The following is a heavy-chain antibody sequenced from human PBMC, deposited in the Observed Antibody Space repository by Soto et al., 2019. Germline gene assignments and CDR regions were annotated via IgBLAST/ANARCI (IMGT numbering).Heavy chain of an antibody. CDR1: GVTFSSYA. Sequence: QVQLVESGGGVVQPGRSLRLSCAASGVTFSSYAIPWVRQAPGKGLEWVAVISYDGSNKYYADSVKGRFTISRDNSKNTLYLQMNSLIAEATAVDYCARDLNEDSNKFDYWGQGTLVTVSS. J-gene: IGHJ4*02. CDR2: ISYDGSNK. V-gene: IGHV3-30-3*01. CDR3: ARDLNEDSNKFDY. D-gene: IGHD6-6*01.